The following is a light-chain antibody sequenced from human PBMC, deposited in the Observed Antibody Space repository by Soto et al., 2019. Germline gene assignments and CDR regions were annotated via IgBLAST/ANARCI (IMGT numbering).Light chain of an antibody. V-gene: IGKV3-15*01. Sequence: DRVLTQSPVILSVSPGETATLSCRASESVTRNLAWYQHMPGQAPRLLVFHASVRATGIPDRFSGSGSGTEFSLTISNLQSEDFAVYFCQQYNDWPPITFGQGTRLEIK. CDR3: QQYNDWPPIT. J-gene: IGKJ5*01. CDR1: ESVTRN. CDR2: HAS.